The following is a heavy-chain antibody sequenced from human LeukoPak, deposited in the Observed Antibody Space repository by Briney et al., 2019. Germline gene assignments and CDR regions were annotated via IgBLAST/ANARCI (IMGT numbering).Heavy chain of an antibody. J-gene: IGHJ4*02. CDR3: ASRSILTGYFDY. Sequence: GGSLRLSCAASGFTFSSYATSWVRQAPGKGLEWVSAISGSGGSTYYADSVKGRFTISRDNSKNTLYLQMNSLRAEDTAVYYCASRSILTGYFDYWGQGTLVTVSS. V-gene: IGHV3-23*01. D-gene: IGHD3-9*01. CDR1: GFTFSSYA. CDR2: ISGSGGST.